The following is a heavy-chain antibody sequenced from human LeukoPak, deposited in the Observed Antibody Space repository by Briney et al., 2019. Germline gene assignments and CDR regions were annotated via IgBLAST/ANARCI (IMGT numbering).Heavy chain of an antibody. V-gene: IGHV4-59*01. Sequence: SETLSLTCTVSGGSISSYYWSWIRQPPGKGLEWIGYIYYSGSTNYNPSLKSRVTISVDTSKNQFSLKLSSVTAADTAVYYCARRPDFVDSGWFVPWGQGTLVTVSS. J-gene: IGHJ5*02. CDR2: IYYSGST. CDR1: GGSISSYY. CDR3: ARRPDFVDSGWFVP. D-gene: IGHD3-10*01.